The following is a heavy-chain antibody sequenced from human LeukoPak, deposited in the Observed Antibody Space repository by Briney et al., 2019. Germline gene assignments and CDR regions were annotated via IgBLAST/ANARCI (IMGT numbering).Heavy chain of an antibody. J-gene: IGHJ6*02. CDR2: IYYSGST. D-gene: IGHD5-18*01. Sequence: PSQTLSLTCTVSGGSISSSSYYWGWIRQPPGKGLEWIGSIYYSGSTYYNPSLKSRVTISVDTSKNQFSLKLSSVTAADTAVYYCARDTVPIQLWSWLPTTGYGMDVWGQGTTVTVSS. CDR3: ARDTVPIQLWSWLPTTGYGMDV. V-gene: IGHV4-39*07. CDR1: GGSISSSSYY.